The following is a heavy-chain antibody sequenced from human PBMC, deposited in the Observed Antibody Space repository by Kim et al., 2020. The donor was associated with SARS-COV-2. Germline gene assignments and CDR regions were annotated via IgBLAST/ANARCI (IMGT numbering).Heavy chain of an antibody. CDR3: VRQVAGSNFDV. D-gene: IGHD3-10*01. V-gene: IGHV3-23*05. Sequence: FYGGAVKGRFTISRDNSKNPLYLQLNILRAEDTAIYYCVRQVAGSNFDVWGQGTMVTVSS. J-gene: IGHJ3*01.